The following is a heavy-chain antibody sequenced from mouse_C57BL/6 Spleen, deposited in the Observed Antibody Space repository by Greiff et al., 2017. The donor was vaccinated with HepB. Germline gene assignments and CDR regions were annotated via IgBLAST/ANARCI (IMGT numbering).Heavy chain of an antibody. CDR1: GYAFSSSW. J-gene: IGHJ4*01. D-gene: IGHD2-5*01. V-gene: IGHV1-82*01. CDR3: AYYSNYEGAMDY. CDR2: IYPGDGDT. Sequence: VQLQQSGPELVKPGASVKISCKASGYAFSSSWMNWVKQRPGKGLEWIGRIYPGDGDTNYNGKFKGKATLTADKSSSTAYMQLSSLTSEDSAVYFCAYYSNYEGAMDYWGQGTSVTVSS.